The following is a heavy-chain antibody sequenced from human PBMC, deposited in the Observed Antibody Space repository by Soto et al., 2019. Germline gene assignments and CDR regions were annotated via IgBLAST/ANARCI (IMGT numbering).Heavy chain of an antibody. J-gene: IGHJ6*02. CDR1: GFTFNIYW. V-gene: IGHV3-23*01. CDR2: ISGSGGST. Sequence: PGGSLRLSCAASGFTFNIYWMHWVRQAPGKGLVWVSAISGSGGSTYYADSVKGRFTISRDNSKNTLYLQMNSLRAEDTAVYYCAKSYYYYGMDVWGQGTTVTVSS. CDR3: AKSYYYYGMDV.